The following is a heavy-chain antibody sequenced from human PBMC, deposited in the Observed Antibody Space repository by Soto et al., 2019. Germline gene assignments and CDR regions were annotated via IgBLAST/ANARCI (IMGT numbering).Heavy chain of an antibody. J-gene: IGHJ6*02. Sequence: EVQLLESGGGLVQPGGSLRLSCTASGFTFSSYAMNWVRLAPGKGLEWVSTISGSGGATYYSDSVKGRFTISRDNFKRSVYLQMNSLRALDTATYNCAKDLAEEFYGMEVWGQGTTVTVSS. V-gene: IGHV3-23*01. CDR2: ISGSGGAT. CDR3: AKDLAEEFYGMEV. CDR1: GFTFSSYA. D-gene: IGHD3-10*01.